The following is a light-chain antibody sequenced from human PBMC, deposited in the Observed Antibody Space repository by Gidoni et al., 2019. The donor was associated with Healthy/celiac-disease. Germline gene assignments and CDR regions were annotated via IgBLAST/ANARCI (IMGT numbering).Light chain of an antibody. J-gene: IGKJ2*01. CDR3: QQRSNWPPST. CDR2: DAS. Sequence: EMVLTQYPATLSLSPGERAPLSCRASQSVSSYLAWYQQKPGQAPRLLIYDASNRATGIPARFSGSGSGTDFTLTISSLEPEDFAVYYCQQRSNWPPSTFGQGTKLEI. CDR1: QSVSSY. V-gene: IGKV3-11*01.